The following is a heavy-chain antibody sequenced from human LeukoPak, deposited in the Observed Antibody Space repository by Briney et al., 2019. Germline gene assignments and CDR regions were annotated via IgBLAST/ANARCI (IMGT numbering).Heavy chain of an antibody. CDR3: ARGPSGYSSGWFDY. CDR1: GGSISSGGSY. Sequence: KTSETLSLTCTVSGGSISSGGSYWSWIRQHPGKGLEWIGYIYYSGSTYYNPSLKSRVTISVDTSKNQFSLKLSSVTAADTAVYYCARGPSGYSSGWFDYWGQGTLVTVSS. CDR2: IYYSGST. V-gene: IGHV4-31*03. J-gene: IGHJ4*02. D-gene: IGHD6-19*01.